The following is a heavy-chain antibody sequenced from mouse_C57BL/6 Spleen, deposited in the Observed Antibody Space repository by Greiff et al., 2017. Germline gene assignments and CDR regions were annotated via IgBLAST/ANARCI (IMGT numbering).Heavy chain of an antibody. V-gene: IGHV8-12*01. CDR1: GFSLSTSGMG. CDR2: IYWDDDK. CDR3: ARRPYYGSSYGYCDV. D-gene: IGHD1-1*01. Sequence: QVTLKVSGPGILQSSQTLSLTCSFSGFSLSTSGMGVCWIRQPSGKGLEWLAHIYWDDDKRYNPSLKSRLTISKDTSRNQVFLKITSVDTAETATYYCARRPYYGSSYGYCDVWGTGTTVTVSS. J-gene: IGHJ1*03.